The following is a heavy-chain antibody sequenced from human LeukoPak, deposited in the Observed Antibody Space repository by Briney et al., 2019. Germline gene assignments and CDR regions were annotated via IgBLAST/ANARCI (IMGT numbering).Heavy chain of an antibody. J-gene: IGHJ6*02. Sequence: PGGSLRLSCAASGFTFSSYWMHWVRQAPGKGLVWVSRTNTDGSSTTYADSVKGRFTISRDNAKNTLYLQMNSLRAEDTAVYYCARDRITIFRDVWGQGTTVTVSS. CDR1: GFTFSSYW. V-gene: IGHV3-74*01. D-gene: IGHD3-3*01. CDR3: ARDRITIFRDV. CDR2: TNTDGSST.